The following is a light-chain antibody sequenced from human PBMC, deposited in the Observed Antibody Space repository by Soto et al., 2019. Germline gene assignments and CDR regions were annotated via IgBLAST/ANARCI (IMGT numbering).Light chain of an antibody. J-gene: IGKJ5*01. CDR1: QSVSSSY. CDR3: QQYGSSPII. CDR2: GAS. V-gene: IGKV3-20*01. Sequence: EIVLTQSPGTLSLSPGERATLSCRASQSVSSSYLAWYQQKPGQAPRLLIYGASSRATGIPDRFSGSGSGTDFALTISRLEPEDFAVYYCQQYGSSPIIFGQGTGLEIK.